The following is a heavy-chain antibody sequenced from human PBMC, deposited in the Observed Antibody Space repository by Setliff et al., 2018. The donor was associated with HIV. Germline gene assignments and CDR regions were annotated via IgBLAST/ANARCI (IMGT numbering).Heavy chain of an antibody. CDR3: ATDCAVVGGTGSLDS. D-gene: IGHD1-26*01. V-gene: IGHV3-7*05. Sequence: GGSLRLSCAASGFTFSTYWMSWVRQAPGKGLEWVANIKQDGSEKNYMDSVKGRFTISRDNAKNSLYLQMNSLRVDDTAVYYCATDCAVVGGTGSLDSWGQGTLVTVSS. J-gene: IGHJ4*02. CDR1: GFTFSTYW. CDR2: IKQDGSEK.